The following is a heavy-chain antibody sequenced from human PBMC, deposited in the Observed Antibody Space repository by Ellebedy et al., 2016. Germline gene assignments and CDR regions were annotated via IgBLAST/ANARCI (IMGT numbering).Heavy chain of an antibody. V-gene: IGHV3-74*01. CDR3: ARDKYYTVDV. Sequence: GGSLRLSCAASRFTFSSYWMYWVRQAPGKGLVWVSRINSDGSSATYAGSVKGRFTISRDNAKNTLYLQMHSLRAEDTAVYYCARDKYYTVDVWGQGTTVTVSS. J-gene: IGHJ6*02. D-gene: IGHD3-3*01. CDR1: RFTFSSYW. CDR2: INSDGSSA.